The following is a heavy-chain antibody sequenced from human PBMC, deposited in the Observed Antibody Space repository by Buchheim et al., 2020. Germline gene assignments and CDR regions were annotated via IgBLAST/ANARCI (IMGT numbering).Heavy chain of an antibody. D-gene: IGHD5-12*01. CDR3: ARGNSGHGYIWFDP. CDR2: ISYSAST. V-gene: IGHV4-31*03. CDR1: VGSINSRGYY. J-gene: IGHJ5*02. Sequence: QVQLQESGPGLVKPSQTLSLTCTVSVGSINSRGYYWSWIRQHPGQGLEWIGYISYSASTYYNPSLKSRLSISVDTSKKQFSLRLTSVTAADTAVYYCARGNSGHGYIWFDPWGQGTL.